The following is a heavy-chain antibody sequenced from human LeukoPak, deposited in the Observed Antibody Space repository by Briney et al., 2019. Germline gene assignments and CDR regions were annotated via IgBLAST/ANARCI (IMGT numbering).Heavy chain of an antibody. CDR3: GRALGSGSDH. V-gene: IGHV4-59*11. J-gene: IGHJ4*02. D-gene: IGHD3-10*01. Sequence: PSETLSLTCNVSGDSISGPYWNWIRQSPGRGLEWIGNTHYTGETNYNPSLKSRLTMSVDTSNNQVYLRLSSVTAADTAVYYCGRALGSGSDHWGQGTLVTVSS. CDR2: THYTGET. CDR1: GDSISGPY.